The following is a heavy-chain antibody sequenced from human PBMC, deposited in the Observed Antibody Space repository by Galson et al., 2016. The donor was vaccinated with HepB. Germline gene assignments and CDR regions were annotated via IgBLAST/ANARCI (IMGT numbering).Heavy chain of an antibody. CDR1: GFTFSTYN. D-gene: IGHD2-8*01. V-gene: IGHV3-21*01. Sequence: SLRLSCAAYGFTFSTYNMNWVRQAPGKGLEWVSSISYNIYYADSVRGRFTISRDNAKNSLFLQMNSLRVEDTAVYYCARDNCINAICYTGWFDSWGQGTLFTCSA. J-gene: IGHJ5*01. CDR2: ISYNI. CDR3: ARDNCINAICYTGWFDS.